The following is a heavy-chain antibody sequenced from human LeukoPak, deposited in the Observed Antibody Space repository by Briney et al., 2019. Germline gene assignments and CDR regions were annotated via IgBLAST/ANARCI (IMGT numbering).Heavy chain of an antibody. Sequence: SETLSLTCAVYGGSFSGYYWSWIRQPPGKGLEWIGEINDSGTTNYNASLNNRVTISVDPSKSEFSLKMTSLTAADTAVFYCARALMTLVRGVPRTTWFDPWGQGTLVTVSS. V-gene: IGHV4-34*01. J-gene: IGHJ5*02. CDR1: GGSFSGYY. D-gene: IGHD3-10*01. CDR2: INDSGTT. CDR3: ARALMTLVRGVPRTTWFDP.